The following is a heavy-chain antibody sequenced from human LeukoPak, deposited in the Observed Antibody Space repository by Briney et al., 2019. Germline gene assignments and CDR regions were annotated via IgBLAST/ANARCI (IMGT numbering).Heavy chain of an antibody. Sequence: SETLSLTCTVSGASIRSHYWSWIRQSPEKGLEWIGYIYYNGNTNYNPSLMSRVTISLDTSRNQFSLRINSVTAADTALYYCARSDVGFLEWFAYWGQGALVTVSS. D-gene: IGHD3-3*02. CDR1: GASIRSHY. CDR3: ARSDVGFLEWFAY. V-gene: IGHV4-59*11. CDR2: IYYNGNT. J-gene: IGHJ4*02.